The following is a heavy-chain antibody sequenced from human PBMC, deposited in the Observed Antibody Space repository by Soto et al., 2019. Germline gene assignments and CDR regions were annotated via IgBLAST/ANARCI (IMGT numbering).Heavy chain of an antibody. V-gene: IGHV4-31*03. J-gene: IGHJ4*02. Sequence: SETLSLTCTVSGGSISSGGYYWSWIRQHPGKGLEWIGYIFYSGSTNYNPSLKSRVIISLDTSKNQFSLKLSSVTVADTAVYYCARNHPYYFDSSGHYYIDYWRKGTLVTVSS. D-gene: IGHD3-22*01. CDR2: IFYSGST. CDR1: GGSISSGGYY. CDR3: ARNHPYYFDSSGHYYIDY.